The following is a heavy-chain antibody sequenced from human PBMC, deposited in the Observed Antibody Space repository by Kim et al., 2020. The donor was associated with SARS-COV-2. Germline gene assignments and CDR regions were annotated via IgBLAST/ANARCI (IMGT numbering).Heavy chain of an antibody. CDR3: ARDREDSSSCWFDP. J-gene: IGHJ5*02. V-gene: IGHV4-39*07. CDR1: GGSISSSSYY. Sequence: SETLSLTCTVSGGSISSSSYYWGWIRQPPGKGLEWIGSIYYSGSTYYNPSLKSRVTISVDTSKNQFSLKLSSVTAADTAVYYCARDREDSSSCWFDPWGQGTLVTVSS. CDR2: IYYSGST. D-gene: IGHD6-13*01.